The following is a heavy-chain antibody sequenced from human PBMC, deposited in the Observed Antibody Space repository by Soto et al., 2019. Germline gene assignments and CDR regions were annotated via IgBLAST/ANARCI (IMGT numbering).Heavy chain of an antibody. CDR1: GGSISSGGYS. D-gene: IGHD2-15*01. J-gene: IGHJ6*02. V-gene: IGHV4-30-2*01. CDR2: IYHSGST. Sequence: SETLSLTCAVSGGSISSGGYSWSWIRQPPGKGLEWIGYIYHSGSTYYNPSLKSRVTIPVDRSKNQFSLKLSSVTAADTAVYYCARGGGNYYYGMDVWGQGTTVTVSS. CDR3: ARGGGNYYYGMDV.